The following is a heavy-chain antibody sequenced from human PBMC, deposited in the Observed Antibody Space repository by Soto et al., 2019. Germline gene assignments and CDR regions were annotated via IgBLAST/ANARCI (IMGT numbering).Heavy chain of an antibody. CDR1: GFTFGNYW. Sequence: QTGGSLRLSCAASGFTFGNYWMHWVRQAPGKGLEWVSRMNSDGSTTNYADSVKGRFTDSRDNARNTLHLQMNSLRAEDTAVYYCATAEVDYWGPGTLVTVSS. J-gene: IGHJ4*02. V-gene: IGHV3-74*01. CDR2: MNSDGSTT. CDR3: ATAEVDY.